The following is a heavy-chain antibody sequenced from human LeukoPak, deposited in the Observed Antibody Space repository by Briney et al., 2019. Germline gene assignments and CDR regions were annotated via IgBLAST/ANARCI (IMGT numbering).Heavy chain of an antibody. Sequence: SETLSLTCAVYGGSFSGYYWSWIRQPPGKGLEWIGYIYYSGSTNYNPSLKSRVTISVDTSKNQFSLKLSSVTAADTAVYYCARDTMGATDYYYYMDVWGKGTTVTVSS. CDR3: ARDTMGATDYYYYMDV. CDR2: IYYSGST. J-gene: IGHJ6*03. V-gene: IGHV4-59*01. D-gene: IGHD1-26*01. CDR1: GGSFSGYY.